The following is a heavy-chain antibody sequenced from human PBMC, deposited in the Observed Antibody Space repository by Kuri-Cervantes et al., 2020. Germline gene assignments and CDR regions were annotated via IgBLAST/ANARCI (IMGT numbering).Heavy chain of an antibody. J-gene: IGHJ4*02. D-gene: IGHD3-3*01. Sequence: SLKISCAASGFTFDDYAMHWVRQAPGKGLEWVSGISWNSGSIGYADSVKGRFTISRDNAENSLYLQMNSLRAEDTALYYCAKDYDFWSGPFDYWGQGTLVTVSS. CDR1: GFTFDDYA. CDR2: ISWNSGSI. V-gene: IGHV3-9*01. CDR3: AKDYDFWSGPFDY.